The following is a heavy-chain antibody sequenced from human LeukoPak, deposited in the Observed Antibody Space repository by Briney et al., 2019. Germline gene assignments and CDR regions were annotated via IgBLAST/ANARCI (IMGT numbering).Heavy chain of an antibody. V-gene: IGHV3-7*05. J-gene: IGHJ4*02. CDR3: ARVIAAAVDI. CDR2: IKQDGSEK. D-gene: IGHD6-13*01. Sequence: GPLRLSCAASGFTLSSYWMSWVRQAPGKGLQWVANIKQDGSEKYYVDSVKGRFTISRDNAKNSLYLQMNSLRAEDTAVYYCARVIAAAVDIWGQGTLVTVSS. CDR1: GFTLSSYW.